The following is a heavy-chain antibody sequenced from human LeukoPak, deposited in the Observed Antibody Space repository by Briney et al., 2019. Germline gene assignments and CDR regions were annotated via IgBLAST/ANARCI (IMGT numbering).Heavy chain of an antibody. Sequence: PSETLSLTCTVSGGSISGYFWTWIRQSPGKGLEYIGYIYYTGSTSYIPPLKSRVTISVDTSKNQFSLRLTYVTAADTAIYYCARIKQWTVDFWGQGTLVTVSS. D-gene: IGHD6-19*01. CDR1: GGSISGYF. CDR3: ARIKQWTVDF. V-gene: IGHV4-59*01. CDR2: IYYTGST. J-gene: IGHJ4*02.